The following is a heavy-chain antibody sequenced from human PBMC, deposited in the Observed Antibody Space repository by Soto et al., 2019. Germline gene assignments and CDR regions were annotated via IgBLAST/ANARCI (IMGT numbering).Heavy chain of an antibody. D-gene: IGHD1-26*01. Sequence: SGPTLVNPTPTLTLTCTFSGFSLSTSGVGVGWIRQPPGKALEWLALIYWNDDKRYSPSLKSRLTITKDTSKNQVVLTMTNMDPGDTATYYCAHRPGADYPNSYNWFDPWGQGTLVTVSS. CDR3: AHRPGADYPNSYNWFDP. J-gene: IGHJ5*02. CDR1: GFSLSTSGVG. V-gene: IGHV2-5*01. CDR2: IYWNDDK.